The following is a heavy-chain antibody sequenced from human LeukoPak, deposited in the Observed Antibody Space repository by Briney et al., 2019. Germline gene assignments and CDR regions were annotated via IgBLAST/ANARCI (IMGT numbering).Heavy chain of an antibody. J-gene: IGHJ4*02. D-gene: IGHD6-6*01. V-gene: IGHV4-4*07. Sequence: SETLSLTCTVSGGTISIYYWTWIRQPAGKGLEWIGRIYNSGSTYYNPSLKSRVTISVDTSKNQFSLKLSSVTAADTAVYYCARAEGYSSSPDYWGQGTLVTVSS. CDR3: ARAEGYSSSPDY. CDR2: IYNSGST. CDR1: GGTISIYY.